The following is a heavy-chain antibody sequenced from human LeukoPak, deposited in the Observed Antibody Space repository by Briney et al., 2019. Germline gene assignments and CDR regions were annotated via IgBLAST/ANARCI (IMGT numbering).Heavy chain of an antibody. V-gene: IGHV5-51*01. J-gene: IGHJ4*02. Sequence: GESLKISCKGSRCRFTNYWIGWVRQMPGKGLEWMGFIYPGDSETRYSPSFQGQVTISADKSISTAYLQWSSLKASDTAMYYCARRRDLYSGSYYPFDYWGQGTLVTVSS. D-gene: IGHD1-26*01. CDR1: RCRFTNYW. CDR3: ARRRDLYSGSYYPFDY. CDR2: IYPGDSET.